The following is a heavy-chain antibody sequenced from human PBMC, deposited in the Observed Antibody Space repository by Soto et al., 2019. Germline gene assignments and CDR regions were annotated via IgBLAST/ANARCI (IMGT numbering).Heavy chain of an antibody. J-gene: IGHJ4*02. D-gene: IGHD5-18*01. CDR2: MSYDGSRK. Sequence: QVHMVESGGGVVQPGRSLRLSCAASGLIFGSYGMHWVRQAPCKGLEWVAVMSYDGSRKYYADSVKGRFTISRDNSKNTLSLEMNSLRAEDTAVYYCARDLYSYGYPDYWGQGTLVTVSS. V-gene: IGHV3-30*03. CDR3: ARDLYSYGYPDY. CDR1: GLIFGSYG.